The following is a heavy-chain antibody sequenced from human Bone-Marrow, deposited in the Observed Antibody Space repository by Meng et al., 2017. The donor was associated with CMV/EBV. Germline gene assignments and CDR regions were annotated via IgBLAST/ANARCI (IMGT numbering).Heavy chain of an antibody. CDR2: ISSSGSTI. CDR3: ATPFVVVPAAILGYYGMDV. V-gene: IGHV3-48*03. CDR1: GFTFSSYE. D-gene: IGHD2-2*02. J-gene: IGHJ6*02. Sequence: GGSLRLSCAASGFTFSSYETNWVRQAPGKGLEWVSYISSSGSTIYYADSVKGRFTIFRDNAKNSLYLQMNSLRAEDTAVYYCATPFVVVPAAILGYYGMDVWGQGTTVTFSS.